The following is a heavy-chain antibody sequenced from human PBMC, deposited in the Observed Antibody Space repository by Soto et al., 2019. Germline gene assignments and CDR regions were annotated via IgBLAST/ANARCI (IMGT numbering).Heavy chain of an antibody. Sequence: GASVKVSCKASGGTFSSYAISWVRQAPGQGLEWMGGIIPNSGNTGYAQKFQGRVTMTRNTSISTAYMELSSLRSEDTAVYYCARVSRVSVPAAKGRKGNWFDPWGQGTLVTVSS. V-gene: IGHV1-8*02. D-gene: IGHD2-2*01. J-gene: IGHJ5*02. CDR1: GGTFSSYA. CDR3: ARVSRVSVPAAKGRKGNWFDP. CDR2: IIPNSGNT.